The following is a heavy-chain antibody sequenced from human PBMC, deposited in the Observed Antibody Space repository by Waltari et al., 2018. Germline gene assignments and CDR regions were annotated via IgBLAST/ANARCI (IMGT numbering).Heavy chain of an antibody. CDR1: GFPYSSYS. CDR2: ISSSSSTI. Sequence: EVQLLESGGGLVQPGGSLRLYCAASGFPYSSYSLNWVRQAPGKGLEWVSYISSSSSTIYYADSGKGRFTISRDNAKNSLYLQMNSLRSEDTAVYYCAGHFSGSYYLDYWGQGTLVTVSS. J-gene: IGHJ4*02. V-gene: IGHV3-48*01. D-gene: IGHD1-26*01. CDR3: AGHFSGSYYLDY.